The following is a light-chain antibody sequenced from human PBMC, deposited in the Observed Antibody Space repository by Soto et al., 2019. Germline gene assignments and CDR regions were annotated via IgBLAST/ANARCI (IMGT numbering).Light chain of an antibody. CDR1: QRVGIN. Sequence: EIVLTQSPATLSLSPGETATLSCRASQRVGINLAWYQQKPGQAPRLLICSASTRASGIPDRFSGSGSGTEFTLTISSLQSEDFAVYYCQQYSDWPPITFGQGTRLEIK. CDR3: QQYSDWPPIT. J-gene: IGKJ5*01. CDR2: SAS. V-gene: IGKV3-15*01.